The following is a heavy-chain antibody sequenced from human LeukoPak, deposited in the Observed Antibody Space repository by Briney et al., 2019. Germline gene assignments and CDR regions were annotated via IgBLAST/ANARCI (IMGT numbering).Heavy chain of an antibody. CDR3: ARHLYGLLWFGELLTWFDP. CDR1: GGSISSSSYY. Sequence: SETLSLTCTVSGGSISSSSYYWGWTRQPPGKGLEWIGSIYYSGSTYYNPSLKSRVTISVDTSKNQFSLKLSSVTAADTAVYYCARHLYGLLWFGELLTWFDPWGQGTLVTVSS. CDR2: IYYSGST. J-gene: IGHJ5*02. D-gene: IGHD3-10*01. V-gene: IGHV4-39*01.